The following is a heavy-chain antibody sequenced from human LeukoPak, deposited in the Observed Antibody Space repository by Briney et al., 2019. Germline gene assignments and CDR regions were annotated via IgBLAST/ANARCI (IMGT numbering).Heavy chain of an antibody. D-gene: IGHD7-27*01. CDR2: INHSGST. CDR3: ATLTGGFDP. Sequence: SETLSLTCTVSGGSISSYYWSWIRQPPGKGLEWIGEINHSGSTNYNPSLKSRVTISVDTSKNQFSLKLSSVTAADTAVYYCATLTGGFDPWGQGTLVTVSS. J-gene: IGHJ5*02. V-gene: IGHV4-34*01. CDR1: GGSISSYY.